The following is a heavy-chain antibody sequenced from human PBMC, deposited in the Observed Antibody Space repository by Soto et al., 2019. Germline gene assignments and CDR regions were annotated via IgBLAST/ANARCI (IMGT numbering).Heavy chain of an antibody. Sequence: SVKVSCKASGGTFSSYAISWVRQAPGQGLEWMGGIIPIFGTANYAQKFQGRVTITADESTSTAYMELSSLRSEDTAVYYCARPGDIVLVPAALPSNYYYGMDVWGQGTTVTVSS. CDR3: ARPGDIVLVPAALPSNYYYGMDV. V-gene: IGHV1-69*13. J-gene: IGHJ6*02. CDR1: GGTFSSYA. CDR2: IIPIFGTA. D-gene: IGHD2-2*01.